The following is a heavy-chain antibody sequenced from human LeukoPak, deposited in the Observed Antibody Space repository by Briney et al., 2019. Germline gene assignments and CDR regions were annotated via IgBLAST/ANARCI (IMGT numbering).Heavy chain of an antibody. V-gene: IGHV1-18*01. CDR3: ARVYSTNYYGSGDRPFLFDY. D-gene: IGHD3-10*01. Sequence: ASVKVSCKASGYTFTSYGFSWVRQAPGQGLEWMGWISTYYGNTNYAQKPQDRVTMTTDTSTSTAYKELTSLRSDDTAVYYCARVYSTNYYGSGDRPFLFDYWGQGTVVTVSS. J-gene: IGHJ4*02. CDR1: GYTFTSYG. CDR2: ISTYYGNT.